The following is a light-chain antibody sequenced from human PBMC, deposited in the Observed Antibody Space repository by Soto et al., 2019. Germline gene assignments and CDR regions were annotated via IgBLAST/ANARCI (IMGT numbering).Light chain of an antibody. V-gene: IGKV4-1*01. CDR2: WAS. CDR3: QQRNSWPIT. Sequence: DSGMTQSPDSLAVYLGERATINCKSSQNLLYRSNNKKYLAWYQQKPGQSPKLLIYWASTRESGVPARFSVSGSGTDFTLTISSLQPEDFAVYDCQQRNSWPITFCQGTRLEIK. CDR1: QNLLYRSNNKKY. J-gene: IGKJ5*01.